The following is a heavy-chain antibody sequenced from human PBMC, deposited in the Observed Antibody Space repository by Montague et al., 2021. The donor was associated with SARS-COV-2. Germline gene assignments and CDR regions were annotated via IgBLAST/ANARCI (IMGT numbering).Heavy chain of an antibody. D-gene: IGHD3-22*01. CDR3: ASARITMIVVVGAFDI. CDR2: IYYSGST. J-gene: IGHJ3*02. CDR1: GGSISSGGYY. Sequence: TLSLTCTVSGGSISSGGYYWSWIRQHPGKGLEWIGYIYYSGSTYYNPSLKSRVTISVDTSKNQFSLKLSSVTAADTAVYYCASARITMIVVVGAFDIWGQGTMVTASS. V-gene: IGHV4-31*03.